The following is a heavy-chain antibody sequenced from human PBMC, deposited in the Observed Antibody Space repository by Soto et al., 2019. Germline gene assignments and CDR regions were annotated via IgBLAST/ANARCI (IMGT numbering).Heavy chain of an antibody. D-gene: IGHD6-13*01. J-gene: IGHJ1*01. CDR1: GFIFSNFW. CDR3: RRDPGGYDI. Sequence: GGSLRLSCAASGFIFSNFWMNWVRQAPGKGLEYVAHMNEDGRATFYADSVKGRFTIYRDNTKNSLYLQMNSMTVEDTAVYYCRRDPGGYDIWGQGTLVTVS. V-gene: IGHV3-7*01. CDR2: MNEDGRAT.